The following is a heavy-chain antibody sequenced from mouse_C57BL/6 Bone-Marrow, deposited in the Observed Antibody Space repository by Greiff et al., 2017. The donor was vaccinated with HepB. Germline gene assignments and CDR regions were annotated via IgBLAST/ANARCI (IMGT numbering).Heavy chain of an antibody. D-gene: IGHD1-1*01. CDR2: IYPGDGDT. CDR1: GYAFSSYW. Sequence: QVQLQQSGAELVKPGASVKISCKASGYAFSSYWMNWVKQRPGKGLEWIGQIYPGDGDTNYNGKFKGKATLTADKSSSTAYMQLSSLTSEDSAVYFCARGTAGHLIYYYGSSHWYFDVWGTGTTVTVSS. V-gene: IGHV1-80*01. J-gene: IGHJ1*03. CDR3: ARGTAGHLIYYYGSSHWYFDV.